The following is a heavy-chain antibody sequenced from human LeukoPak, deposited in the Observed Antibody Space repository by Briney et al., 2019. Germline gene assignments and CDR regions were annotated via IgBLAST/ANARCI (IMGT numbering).Heavy chain of an antibody. J-gene: IGHJ4*02. CDR2: IYPGDSDT. Sequence: GESLKISCKCSGYSFSTYWIGWVRQVPGKGLEWMGIIYPGDSDTRYSPSFQGQVTISADNSITTAYLQWSSLRASDIAMYYCARQSSAGIFDFWGQGALVTVSS. CDR3: ARQSSAGIFDF. V-gene: IGHV5-51*01. CDR1: GYSFSTYW. D-gene: IGHD6-13*01.